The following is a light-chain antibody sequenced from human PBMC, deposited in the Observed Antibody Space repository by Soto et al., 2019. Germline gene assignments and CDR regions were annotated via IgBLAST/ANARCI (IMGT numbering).Light chain of an antibody. CDR3: GTWDSSLSAGV. J-gene: IGLJ3*02. CDR2: DNY. Sequence: QSVLTQPPSVSAAPGQKVTISCSGSSSNIGNNYVSWYQQLPGTAPELLIYDNYKRPSGIPDRFSGSKSGTSATLAITGLQTGDEADYYCGTWDSSLSAGVFGGGTTLTVL. V-gene: IGLV1-51*01. CDR1: SSNIGNNY.